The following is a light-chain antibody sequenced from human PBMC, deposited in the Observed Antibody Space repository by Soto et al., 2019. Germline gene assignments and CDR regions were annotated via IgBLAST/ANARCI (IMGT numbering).Light chain of an antibody. Sequence: DIQMTQSPSTLSASVGDRVTITCRASQSISRSLAWYQQKPGKAPNLLIYDASSLESGVPSRFSGSGFGTEFTLTISSLQPDDFATYHCQQYNSYLLTFGPGTTVDIK. CDR1: QSISRS. J-gene: IGKJ3*01. CDR3: QQYNSYLLT. CDR2: DAS. V-gene: IGKV1-5*01.